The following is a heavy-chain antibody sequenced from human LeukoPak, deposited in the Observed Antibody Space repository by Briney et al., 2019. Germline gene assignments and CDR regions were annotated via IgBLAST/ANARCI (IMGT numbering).Heavy chain of an antibody. CDR2: ISYDGSNK. V-gene: IGHV3-30-3*01. D-gene: IGHD5-18*01. CDR1: GFTFSSCA. Sequence: GRSLRLSCAASGFTFSSCAMHWVRQAPGKGLEWVAVISYDGSNKYYADSVKGRFTISRDNSKNTLYLQMNSLRAEDTAVYYCARDGYPFFDYWGQGTLVTVSS. CDR3: ARDGYPFFDY. J-gene: IGHJ4*02.